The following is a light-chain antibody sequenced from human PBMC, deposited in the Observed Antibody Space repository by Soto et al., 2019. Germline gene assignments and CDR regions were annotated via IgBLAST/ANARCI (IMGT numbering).Light chain of an antibody. V-gene: IGKV3-11*01. CDR1: QSVNNF. CDR3: QQRSNWHPALS. Sequence: EVVLTQSPATLSLSPGDRATLSCRASQSVNNFLAWYQQKPGQTPRLLIYDASKRATGIPGRFNGSGSGTDFTLTISSLEPEDFAVYYCQQRSNWHPALSFGGGTKVDIK. J-gene: IGKJ4*01. CDR2: DAS.